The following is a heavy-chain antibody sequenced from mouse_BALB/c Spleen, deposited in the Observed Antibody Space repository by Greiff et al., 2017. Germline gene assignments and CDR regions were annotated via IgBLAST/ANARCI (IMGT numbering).Heavy chain of an antibody. CDR2: INSNGGST. J-gene: IGHJ2*01. CDR3: ARRGGLRFPYYFDY. V-gene: IGHV5-6-2*01. D-gene: IGHD2-4*01. CDR1: GFTFSSYY. Sequence: EVHLVESGGGLVKLGGSLKLSCAASGFTFSSYYMSWVRQTPEKRLELVAAINSNGGSTYYPDTVKGRFTISRDNAKNTLYLQMSSLKSEDTALYYCARRGGLRFPYYFDYWGQGTTLTVSS.